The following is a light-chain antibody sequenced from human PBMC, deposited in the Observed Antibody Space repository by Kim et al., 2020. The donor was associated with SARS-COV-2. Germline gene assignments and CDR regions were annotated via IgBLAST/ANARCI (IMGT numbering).Light chain of an antibody. J-gene: IGKJ5*01. CDR3: QQRGS. CDR1: QGVSNY. Sequence: GTLSLSPGDRATRSCRASQGVSNYLAWYQQKPGQAPRLLIYEASKRAAGIPARFSGSGSGTDFTLTISRLEPGDSAVYFCQQRGSFGQGTRLELK. V-gene: IGKV3-11*01. CDR2: EAS.